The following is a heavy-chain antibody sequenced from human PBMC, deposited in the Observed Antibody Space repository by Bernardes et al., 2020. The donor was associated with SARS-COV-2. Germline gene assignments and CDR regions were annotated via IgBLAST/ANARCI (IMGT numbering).Heavy chain of an antibody. V-gene: IGHV4-39*01. J-gene: IGHJ5*02. CDR3: ARHPRRLQVSGSWFDP. CDR2: IYSSGGT. CDR1: GDSISSRTYY. D-gene: IGHD1-26*01. Sequence: ETLSLTCTVSGDSISSRTYYWGWIRQSPGKGLEWIASIYSSGGTYYNPSLKGRVTISVDTSKNQFSLRLSSLTAADAAVYYCARHPRRLQVSGSWFDPWGQGTLVTVSS.